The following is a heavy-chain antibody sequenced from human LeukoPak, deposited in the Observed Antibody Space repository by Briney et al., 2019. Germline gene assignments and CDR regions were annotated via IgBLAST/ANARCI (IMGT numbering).Heavy chain of an antibody. D-gene: IGHD1-26*01. J-gene: IGHJ4*02. V-gene: IGHV1-2*02. CDR2: INTNNGGT. CDR3: ARGYALYSGRYIDFDY. CDR1: GYTFTGHY. Sequence: ASVKVSFKGSGYTFTGHYKHWVRQAPGQGLEWMGWINTNNGGTNYAHKFQGRVTMTRDTSISTAYMELSRLRSDDTAVYYCARGYALYSGRYIDFDYWGQGTLVTVSS.